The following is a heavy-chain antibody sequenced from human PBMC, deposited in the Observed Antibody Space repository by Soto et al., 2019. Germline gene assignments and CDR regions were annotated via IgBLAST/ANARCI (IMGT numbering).Heavy chain of an antibody. V-gene: IGHV4-30-2*01. D-gene: IGHD3-10*01. CDR1: GGSISSGGYS. J-gene: IGHJ6*02. Sequence: TLSLTCAVSGGSISSGGYSWSWIRQPPGKGLEWIGYIYHSGSTYYNPSLKSRVTISVDRSKNQFSLKLSSVTAADTAVYYCARGVRGVELNYYYYYGMDVWGQGTTVTGSS. CDR2: IYHSGST. CDR3: ARGVRGVELNYYYYYGMDV.